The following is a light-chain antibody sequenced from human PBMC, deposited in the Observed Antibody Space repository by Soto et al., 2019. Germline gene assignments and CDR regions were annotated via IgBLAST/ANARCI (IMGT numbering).Light chain of an antibody. J-gene: IGKJ5*01. CDR3: QQSYMDPIT. V-gene: IGKV1-39*01. Sequence: DIQMTQSPSSLSASVGNRVTITCRASQSISTYLNWYQKTKGKAPNILIYDASRLQSGVPSRFSGSGGGTDFTLSISSVQPEDFATYFCQQSYMDPITFGQGTRLEIK. CDR2: DAS. CDR1: QSISTY.